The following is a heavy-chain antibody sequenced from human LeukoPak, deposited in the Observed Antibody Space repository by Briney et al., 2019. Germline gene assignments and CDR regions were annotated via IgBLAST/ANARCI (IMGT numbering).Heavy chain of an antibody. CDR3: TPDLMDV. Sequence: GGSLRLSCAASGFTFKNYWMSWVRQAPGKGLEWVGRIKSKTDGGTADYAAPVRGRFTMWRDDARSALYLQMNSLQTEDTAVYYCTPDLMDVWGKGTTVTVSS. CDR1: GFTFKNYW. CDR2: IKSKTDGGTA. V-gene: IGHV3-15*01. J-gene: IGHJ6*03.